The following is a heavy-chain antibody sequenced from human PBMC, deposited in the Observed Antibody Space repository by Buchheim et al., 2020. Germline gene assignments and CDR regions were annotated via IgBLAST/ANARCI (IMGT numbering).Heavy chain of an antibody. D-gene: IGHD6-13*01. CDR2: ISGSGDYT. J-gene: IGHJ4*02. Sequence: EVQLLESGGGLVQPGGSLRLSCAASGFTFSSYAMTWVRQAPGKGLEWVSGISGSGDYTYYADSVKGRLTISRDNSKNTVYLQMNTLRAEDTAVYYCASQAGSNAWYTHFDYWGQGTL. CDR1: GFTFSSYA. CDR3: ASQAGSNAWYTHFDY. V-gene: IGHV3-23*01.